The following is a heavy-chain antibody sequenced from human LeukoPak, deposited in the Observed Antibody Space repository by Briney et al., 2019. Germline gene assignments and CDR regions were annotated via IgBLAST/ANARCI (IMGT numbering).Heavy chain of an antibody. D-gene: IGHD5-18*01. V-gene: IGHV4-59*01. J-gene: IGHJ4*02. CDR2: IYYSGST. Sequence: PSETLSLTCTVSGGSISSYYWSWIRQPPGKGLEWIGYIYYSGSTNYNPSLKSRVTISVDTSKNQFSLKLSSVTAADTAVYCCARGDTAMVTLYDYWGQGTLVTVSS. CDR3: ARGDTAMVTLYDY. CDR1: GGSISSYY.